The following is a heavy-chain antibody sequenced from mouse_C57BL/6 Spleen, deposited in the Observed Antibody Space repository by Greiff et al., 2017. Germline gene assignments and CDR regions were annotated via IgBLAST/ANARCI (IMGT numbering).Heavy chain of an antibody. D-gene: IGHD1-2*01. Sequence: QVHVKQPGAELVKPGASVKLSCKASGYTFTSYWMHWVKQRPGRGLEWIGRIDPNSGGTKYNEKFKSKATLTVDKPSSTAYMQLSSLISEDSAVYYCARGANGFYAMDYWGQGTSVTVSS. V-gene: IGHV1-72*01. CDR3: ARGANGFYAMDY. CDR2: IDPNSGGT. CDR1: GYTFTSYW. J-gene: IGHJ4*01.